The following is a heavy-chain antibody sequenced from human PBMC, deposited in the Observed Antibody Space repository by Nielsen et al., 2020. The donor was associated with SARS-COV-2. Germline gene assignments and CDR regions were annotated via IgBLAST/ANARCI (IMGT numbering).Heavy chain of an antibody. D-gene: IGHD2-8*01. Sequence: SLSLTCTVSGGSLRSEGSYWSWIRQHPRKGLEWIGDRAYSGNTYYNPSLKSRLSIYVDTSKNLFSLRLTSVTTADTATYYCARGNGWFDPWGQGTRVTVSS. CDR1: GGSLRSEGSY. V-gene: IGHV4-31*03. J-gene: IGHJ5*02. CDR2: RAYSGNT. CDR3: ARGNGWFDP.